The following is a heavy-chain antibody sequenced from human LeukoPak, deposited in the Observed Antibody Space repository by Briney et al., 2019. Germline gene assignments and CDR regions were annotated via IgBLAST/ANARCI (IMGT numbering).Heavy chain of an antibody. CDR1: GYTFTSYG. D-gene: IGHD1/OR15-1a*01. CDR3: ARAHEQPCRGSRPDY. Sequence: GASVKVSCKSSGYTFTSYGISWVRQAPGQGLEWMGWISACNGNTNYAQKLQGRVTMTTDTSTSTPYMELKSLRSDDTDVYYFARAHEQPCRGSRPDYCGQGTLVTVSS. J-gene: IGHJ4*02. V-gene: IGHV1-18*01. CDR2: ISACNGNT.